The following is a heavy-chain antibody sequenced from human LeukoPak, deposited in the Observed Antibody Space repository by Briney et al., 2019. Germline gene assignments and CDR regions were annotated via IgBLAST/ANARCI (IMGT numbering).Heavy chain of an antibody. Sequence: GGSLRLSCAASGFTVSSNYLTWVRQAPGKGLEWVSYISSSGSTIYYADSVKGRFTISRDNAKNSLYLQMNSLRAEDTAVYYCAELGITMIGGVWGKGTTVTISS. V-gene: IGHV3-48*03. J-gene: IGHJ6*04. CDR1: GFTVSSNY. CDR3: AELGITMIGGV. D-gene: IGHD3-10*02. CDR2: ISSSGSTI.